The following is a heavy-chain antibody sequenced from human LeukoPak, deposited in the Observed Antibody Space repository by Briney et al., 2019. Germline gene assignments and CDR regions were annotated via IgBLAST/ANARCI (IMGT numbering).Heavy chain of an antibody. J-gene: IGHJ4*02. V-gene: IGHV1-69*13. CDR2: IIPIFGTA. Sequence: SVKVSCKASGGTFSSYAISWVRQAPGQGLEWMGGIIPIFGTANYAQKFQGRVTITADESTSTAYMELSSLRSEDTAVYYCASTPDYYDSSGYTLFDYWGQGTLVTVSS. CDR1: GGTFSSYA. D-gene: IGHD3-22*01. CDR3: ASTPDYYDSSGYTLFDY.